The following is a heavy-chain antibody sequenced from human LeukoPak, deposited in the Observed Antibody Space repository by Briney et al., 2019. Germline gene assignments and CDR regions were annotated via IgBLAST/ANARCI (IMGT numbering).Heavy chain of an antibody. J-gene: IGHJ5*02. CDR2: ISYDGSNK. CDR1: GFTFSSYG. D-gene: IGHD1-14*01. Sequence: PGGSLRLSCAASGFTFSSYGMHWVRQAPGKGLEWVAVISYDGSNKYYADSVKGRFTISRDNSKNTLYLQMNSLRAEDTAVYYCAKASPESAWFAPWGQGTLVTVSS. CDR3: AKASPESAWFAP. V-gene: IGHV3-30*18.